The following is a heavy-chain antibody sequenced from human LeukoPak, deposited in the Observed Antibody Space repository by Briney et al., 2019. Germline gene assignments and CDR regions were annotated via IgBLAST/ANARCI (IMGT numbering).Heavy chain of an antibody. Sequence: GGSLRLSCAASGFTFSSYSMNWVRQAPGKGLEWVSYISSSSSTIYYADSVKGRFTISRDNAKNSLYLQMNSLRAEDTAVYYCARGNDITMIVVAFDYWGQGTLVIVSS. CDR3: ARGNDITMIVVAFDY. D-gene: IGHD3-22*01. CDR1: GFTFSSYS. V-gene: IGHV3-48*04. CDR2: ISSSSSTI. J-gene: IGHJ4*02.